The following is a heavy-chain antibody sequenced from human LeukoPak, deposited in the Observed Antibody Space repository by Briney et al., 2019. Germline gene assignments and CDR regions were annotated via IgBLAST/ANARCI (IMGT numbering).Heavy chain of an antibody. D-gene: IGHD3-22*01. CDR1: GYSISSGCY. V-gene: IGHV4-38-2*01. J-gene: IGHJ4*02. Sequence: SETLSLTCAVSGYSISSGCYWGWIRQPPGKGLEWIGSIYHSGSTYYNPSLKSRVTISVDTSKNQFSLKLSSVTAADTAVYYCARSAYYYDSSGYYYWGQGTLVTVSS. CDR2: IYHSGST. CDR3: ARSAYYYDSSGYYY.